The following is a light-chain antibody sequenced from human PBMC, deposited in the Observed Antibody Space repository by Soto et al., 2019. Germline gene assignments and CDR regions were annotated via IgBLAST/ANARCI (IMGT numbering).Light chain of an antibody. V-gene: IGLV1-40*01. Sequence: QPVLTQPPSVSGAPGQRVTISCNERSSNIGAGYDVHWYQQLPGTAPKLLIYGNSKRPSGVPDRFSGSKSGTSASLAITGLQAEDEAAYYSQSYDSSLSAWVFGGGTKLTVL. CDR2: GNS. CDR3: QSYDSSLSAWV. J-gene: IGLJ3*02. CDR1: SSNIGAGYD.